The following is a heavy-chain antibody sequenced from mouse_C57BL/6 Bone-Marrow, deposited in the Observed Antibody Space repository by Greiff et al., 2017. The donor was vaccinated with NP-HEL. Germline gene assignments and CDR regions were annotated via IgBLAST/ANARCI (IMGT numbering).Heavy chain of an antibody. CDR3: AREGSNLAWFAY. CDR2: IDPSDSYT. J-gene: IGHJ3*01. Sequence: QVQLQQPGAELVMPGASVKLSCKASGYTFTSYWMHWVKQRPGQGLEWIGEIDPSDSYTNYNQKFKGKSTLTVDKSSSTAYMQLSSLTSEDSAVYYCAREGSNLAWFAYWGQGTLVTVSA. CDR1: GYTFTSYW. D-gene: IGHD2-5*01. V-gene: IGHV1-69*01.